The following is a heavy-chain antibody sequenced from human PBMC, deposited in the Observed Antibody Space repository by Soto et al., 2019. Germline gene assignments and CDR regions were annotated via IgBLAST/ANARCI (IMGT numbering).Heavy chain of an antibody. CDR1: GYTFTSYG. Sequence: PTASVKVSCKASGYTFTSYGISWVRQAPGQGLEWMGWISAYNGNTNYAQKLQGRVTMTTDTSTSTAYMELRSLRSDDTAVYYCARDPYYDSSGYYRALDYYYGMDVWGQGTTVTVSS. CDR3: ARDPYYDSSGYYRALDYYYGMDV. J-gene: IGHJ6*02. V-gene: IGHV1-18*04. CDR2: ISAYNGNT. D-gene: IGHD3-22*01.